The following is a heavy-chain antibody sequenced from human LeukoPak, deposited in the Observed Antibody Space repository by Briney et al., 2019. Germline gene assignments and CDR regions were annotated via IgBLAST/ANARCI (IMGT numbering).Heavy chain of an antibody. CDR3: AREGCSSTSCYRGATGFDY. J-gene: IGHJ4*02. D-gene: IGHD2-2*02. Sequence: SETLSLTCTVSGGSIRSYYWSWIRQPPGKGLEWIGYIYYSESTNYNPSLKSRVTISVDTSKSQFSLKLSSVTAADTAVYYCAREGCSSTSCYRGATGFDYWGQGTLVTVSS. CDR2: IYYSEST. CDR1: GGSIRSYY. V-gene: IGHV4-59*01.